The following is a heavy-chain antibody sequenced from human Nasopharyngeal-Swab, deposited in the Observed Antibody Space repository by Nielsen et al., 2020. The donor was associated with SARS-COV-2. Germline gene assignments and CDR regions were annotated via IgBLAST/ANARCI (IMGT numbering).Heavy chain of an antibody. Sequence: GSLRLSCAVYGGSFSGYYWSWIRQPPGKGLEWIGEINHSGSTNYNPSLKSRVTMSVDTSKNQFSLKLSSVTAADTAVYYCARDGPGDFWSGYYDYWGQGTLVTVSS. D-gene: IGHD3-3*01. V-gene: IGHV4-34*01. J-gene: IGHJ4*02. CDR1: GGSFSGYY. CDR2: INHSGST. CDR3: ARDGPGDFWSGYYDY.